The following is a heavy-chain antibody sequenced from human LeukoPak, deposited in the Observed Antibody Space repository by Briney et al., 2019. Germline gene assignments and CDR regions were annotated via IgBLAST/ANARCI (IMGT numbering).Heavy chain of an antibody. J-gene: IGHJ5*02. CDR2: FDPEDGET. D-gene: IGHD3-3*01. V-gene: IGHV1-24*01. Sequence: GASVKVSCKVSGYTLTELSMHWVRQAPGKGLEWMGGFDPEDGETIYAQKFQGRVTMTEDTSTDTAYMELSSLRPEDTAVYYCARRSRVYDFWSGYYDRYNWFDPWGQGTLVTVSS. CDR3: ARRSRVYDFWSGYYDRYNWFDP. CDR1: GYTLTELS.